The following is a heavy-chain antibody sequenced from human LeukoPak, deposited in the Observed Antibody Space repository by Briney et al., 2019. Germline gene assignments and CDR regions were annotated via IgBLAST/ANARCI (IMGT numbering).Heavy chain of an antibody. J-gene: IGHJ5*02. Sequence: SETLSLTCAVYGGSFSGYYWSWIRQPPGKGLEWIGEINHSGSTNYNPSLKSRVTISVDTSKNQFSLKLSSVTAADTAVYHCARGSRGAYSLGPWGQGTLVTVSS. CDR1: GGSFSGYY. CDR2: INHSGST. CDR3: ARGSRGAYSLGP. V-gene: IGHV4-34*01. D-gene: IGHD3-16*01.